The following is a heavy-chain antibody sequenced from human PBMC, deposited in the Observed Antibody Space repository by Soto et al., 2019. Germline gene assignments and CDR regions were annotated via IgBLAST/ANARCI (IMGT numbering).Heavy chain of an antibody. CDR1: GFTFNDYW. D-gene: IGHD6-19*01. V-gene: IGHV3-74*01. Sequence: EVQLVESGGGLVQPGGSLRLSCVASGFTFNDYWMHWVRQAPGKGLVWVARINGDGSTTTYADSVQGRFIISRANARNTLYLHLSSLRPEDTALYYCARGYSSGPDSWGQGTLVTVSS. CDR3: ARGYSSGPDS. J-gene: IGHJ4*02. CDR2: INGDGSTT.